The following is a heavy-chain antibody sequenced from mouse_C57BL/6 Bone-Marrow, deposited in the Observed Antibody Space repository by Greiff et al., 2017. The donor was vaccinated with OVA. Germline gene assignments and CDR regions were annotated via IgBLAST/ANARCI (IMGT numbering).Heavy chain of an antibody. Sequence: DVMLVESGGGLVKPGGSLKLSCAASGFTFSSYAMSWVRQTPEKRLEWVATISDGGSYTYYPDNVKGRFTISRDNAKNNLYLQMSHLKSEDTAMYYCARGLGRGYYFDYWGQGTTLTVSS. J-gene: IGHJ2*01. CDR3: ARGLGRGYYFDY. CDR1: GFTFSSYA. D-gene: IGHD4-1*01. CDR2: ISDGGSYT. V-gene: IGHV5-4*03.